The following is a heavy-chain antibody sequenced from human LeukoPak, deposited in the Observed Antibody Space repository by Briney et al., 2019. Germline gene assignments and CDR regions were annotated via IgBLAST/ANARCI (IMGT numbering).Heavy chain of an antibody. D-gene: IGHD3-22*01. J-gene: IGHJ3*02. CDR2: ISSSSSYI. V-gene: IGHV3-21*01. CDR3: ARAHYYDSSGSTDAFDI. CDR1: GFTFSNYA. Sequence: GGSLRLSCAASGFTFSNYAMSWVRQAPGTGLEWVSSISSSSSYIHYADSVKGRFTISRDNAKNSLYLQMNSLRAEDTAVYSCARAHYYDSSGSTDAFDIWGQGTMVTVSS.